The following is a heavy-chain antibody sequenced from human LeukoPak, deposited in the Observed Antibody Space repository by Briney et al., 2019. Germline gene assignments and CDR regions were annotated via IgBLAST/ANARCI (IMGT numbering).Heavy chain of an antibody. D-gene: IGHD3-16*01. J-gene: IGHJ4*02. CDR3: ARANWGPDLAVFDY. Sequence: SETLSLTCTVSGGSISSGGYYWSWIRQHPGKGLEWIGYIYYSGSTYYNPSLKSRVTISVDTSKNQFSLKLSSVTAADTAVYYCARANWGPDLAVFDYWGQGTLVTVSS. V-gene: IGHV4-31*03. CDR2: IYYSGST. CDR1: GGSISSGGYY.